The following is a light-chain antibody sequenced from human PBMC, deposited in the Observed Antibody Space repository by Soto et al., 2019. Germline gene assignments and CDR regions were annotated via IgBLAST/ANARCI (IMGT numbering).Light chain of an antibody. V-gene: IGKV3-20*01. CDR3: QQYGSSSWT. J-gene: IGKJ1*01. CDR1: QSVSSSY. CDR2: GTS. Sequence: ETVLTQSPGTLSLSPGERATLSCRASQSVSSSYLAWYKQKPGQAPRLLIYGTSSRATAIPDRFSGSGSGTDFTLTISIMEPEDFAVYYCQQYGSSSWTFGQGTKVEIK.